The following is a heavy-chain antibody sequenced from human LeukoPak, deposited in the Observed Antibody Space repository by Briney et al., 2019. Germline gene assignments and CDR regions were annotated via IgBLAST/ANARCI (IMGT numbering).Heavy chain of an antibody. Sequence: ASVKVSCKASGYTFTSYYTHWVRQAPGQGLEWMGIINPSGGSTSYAQKFQGRVTMTRDMSTSTVYMELSSLRSEDTAVYYCARDPYCSGGSCYYLDYWGQGTLVTVSS. CDR3: ARDPYCSGGSCYYLDY. J-gene: IGHJ4*02. CDR2: INPSGGST. D-gene: IGHD2-15*01. V-gene: IGHV1-46*01. CDR1: GYTFTSYY.